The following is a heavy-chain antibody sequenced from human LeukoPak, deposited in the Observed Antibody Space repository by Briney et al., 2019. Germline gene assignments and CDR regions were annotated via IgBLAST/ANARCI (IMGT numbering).Heavy chain of an antibody. CDR2: ISYDGSNK. Sequence: PGGSLRLSCAASGFTFNTYGIHWVRQAPGKGLEWVAVISYDGSNKYYADSVKGRFTISRDNSKNALYLDMTSLRAEDTAIYYCAKEGFSGYNSNFYYGLDVWGQGTTVIVSS. J-gene: IGHJ6*02. V-gene: IGHV3-30*18. CDR3: AKEGFSGYNSNFYYGLDV. D-gene: IGHD5-12*01. CDR1: GFTFNTYG.